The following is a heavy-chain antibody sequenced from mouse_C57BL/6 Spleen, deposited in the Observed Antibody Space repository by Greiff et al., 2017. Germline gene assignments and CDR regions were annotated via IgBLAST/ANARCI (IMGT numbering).Heavy chain of an antibody. Sequence: QVTLKESGPGILQSSQTLSLTCSFSGFSLSTSGMGVSWIRQPSGKGLEWLAHIYWDDDKRYNPSLKSRLTISKDTSRNQVFLKITSVDTADTATYYCARRGYGRSYEYFDVWGTGTTVTVSS. CDR3: ARRGYGRSYEYFDV. J-gene: IGHJ1*03. CDR2: IYWDDDK. V-gene: IGHV8-12*01. CDR1: GFSLSTSGMG. D-gene: IGHD1-1*01.